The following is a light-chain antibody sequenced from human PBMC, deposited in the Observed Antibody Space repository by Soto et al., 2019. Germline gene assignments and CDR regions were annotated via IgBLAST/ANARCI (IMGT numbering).Light chain of an antibody. Sequence: QSAPTQPRPVSGSPGQSVTISCTGTSSDVGGYNYVSWYQQHPGKAPKLMIYDVSKRPSGVPDRFSGSKSGNTASLTISGLQAEDEADYYCCSYAGSYRYVFGTGTKVTVL. CDR2: DVS. CDR1: SSDVGGYNY. CDR3: CSYAGSYRYV. J-gene: IGLJ1*01. V-gene: IGLV2-11*01.